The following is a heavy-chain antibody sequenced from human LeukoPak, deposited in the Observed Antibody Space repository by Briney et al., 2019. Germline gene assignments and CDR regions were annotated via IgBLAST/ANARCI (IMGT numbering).Heavy chain of an antibody. V-gene: IGHV3-15*01. CDR3: TTGPDPTFDY. CDR1: GFTSSSVW. CDR2: IKSKAAGGTT. Sequence: GGSLRLSCAASGFTSSSVWVSWVRQAPGKGLEWVGRIKSKAAGGTTDYAAPVKGRFTISRDDSKNTLYLQMNSLKTEDTAIYYCTTGPDPTFDYWGRGTLVTVSS. J-gene: IGHJ4*02.